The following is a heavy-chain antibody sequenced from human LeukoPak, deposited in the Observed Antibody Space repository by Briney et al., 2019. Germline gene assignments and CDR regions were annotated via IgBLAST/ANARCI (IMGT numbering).Heavy chain of an antibody. D-gene: IGHD2-15*01. CDR2: INPNSGGT. CDR1: GYTFTGYY. V-gene: IGHV1-2*02. J-gene: IGHJ6*03. Sequence: PGASVKVSCKASGYTFTGYYMHWVRQAPGQGLEWMGWINPNSGGTNYAQKFQGRVTMTRDTSISTAYMELSGLRSDDTAVYYCARVAILSASYYYYYMDVWGKGTTVTVSS. CDR3: ARVAILSASYYYYYMDV.